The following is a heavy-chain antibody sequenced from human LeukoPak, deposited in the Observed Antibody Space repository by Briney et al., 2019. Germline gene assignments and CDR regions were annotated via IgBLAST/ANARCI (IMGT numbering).Heavy chain of an antibody. CDR3: AREGDGYNSPIDY. CDR1: GFTLSTYS. Sequence: GGSLRLSCAASGFTLSTYSLNWVRQAPGKGLEWVSSISISSLYIYYAYSVKGRFTISRDNAKNSLFLKMNSMRAEDTAVYYCAREGDGYNSPIDYWGQGTLVTVSS. CDR2: ISISSLYI. D-gene: IGHD5-24*01. V-gene: IGHV3-21*01. J-gene: IGHJ4*02.